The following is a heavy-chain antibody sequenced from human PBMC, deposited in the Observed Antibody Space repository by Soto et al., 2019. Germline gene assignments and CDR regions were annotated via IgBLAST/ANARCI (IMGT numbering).Heavy chain of an antibody. D-gene: IGHD3-3*01. Sequence: SETLSLTCTVSGGSISSYYWSWVRQPPGKGLEWIGYIYYSGSTNYNPSLKSRVTISVDTSKNQFSLKLSSVTAADTAVYYCARGNAVQARKYYDFWSGYSNGMDVWGQGTTVTVSS. V-gene: IGHV4-59*01. CDR1: GGSISSYY. CDR2: IYYSGST. CDR3: ARGNAVQARKYYDFWSGYSNGMDV. J-gene: IGHJ6*02.